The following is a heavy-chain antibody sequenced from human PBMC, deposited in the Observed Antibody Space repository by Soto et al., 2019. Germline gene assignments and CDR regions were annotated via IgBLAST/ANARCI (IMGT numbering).Heavy chain of an antibody. V-gene: IGHV1-2*02. J-gene: IGHJ6*02. CDR2: INPKFGDT. Sequence: QVQLVQSGAEMKEPGDSVRVSCEASGYTFTSYDIHWVRQAPGQGLEWMGWINPKFGDTTYAQDFQGRVSMTRDMSISTVYMELSRLTSDDKAIYYCARNMDYYYGPGSGNGHGFWGQGTTVTVFS. CDR1: GYTFTSYD. D-gene: IGHD3-10*01. CDR3: ARNMDYYYGPGSGNGHGF.